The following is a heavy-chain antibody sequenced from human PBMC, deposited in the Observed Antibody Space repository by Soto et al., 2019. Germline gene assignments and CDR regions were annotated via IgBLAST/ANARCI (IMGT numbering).Heavy chain of an antibody. CDR3: ARDRGLDAFDI. Sequence: SETLSLTCTVSGGSISSGGYYWSWIRQHPGKGLEWIGYIYYSGSTYYNPSLKSRVTISVDTSKNQFPLKLSSVTAADTAVYYCARDRGLDAFDIWGQGTMVTVSS. CDR2: IYYSGST. V-gene: IGHV4-31*03. J-gene: IGHJ3*02. CDR1: GGSISSGGYY.